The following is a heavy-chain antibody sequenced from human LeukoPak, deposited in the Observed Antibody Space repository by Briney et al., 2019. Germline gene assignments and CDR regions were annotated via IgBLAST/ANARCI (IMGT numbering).Heavy chain of an antibody. J-gene: IGHJ4*02. Sequence: AETLSLTCTVSGFSITNYYWSWVRQAPGKGLEWIGYFYYSGSTIYNLSLKRRVTISVDTSKNQFSLKLRSVTAADTAVYYCATGSSYPPGELDYWGQGTLVTVSS. CDR2: FYYSGST. V-gene: IGHV4-59*01. D-gene: IGHD3-16*02. CDR1: GFSITNYY. CDR3: ATGSSYPPGELDY.